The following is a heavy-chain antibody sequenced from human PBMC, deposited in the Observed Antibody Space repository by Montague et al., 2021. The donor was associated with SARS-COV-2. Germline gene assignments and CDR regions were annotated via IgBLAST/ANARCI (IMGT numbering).Heavy chain of an antibody. CDR3: ARGVPLGYDFWSGYPEIGDFVY. CDR2: IYYSGST. V-gene: IGHV4-39*01. D-gene: IGHD3-3*01. Sequence: SETLSLTCTVSGGSISSSSYYWGWIRQPPGKGLEWIGSIYYSGSTYYNPSLKSRVTISVDTSKNQFSLKLSSVTAADTAVYYCARGVPLGYDFWSGYPEIGDFVYWGQGTLVTASS. CDR1: GGSISSSSYY. J-gene: IGHJ4*02.